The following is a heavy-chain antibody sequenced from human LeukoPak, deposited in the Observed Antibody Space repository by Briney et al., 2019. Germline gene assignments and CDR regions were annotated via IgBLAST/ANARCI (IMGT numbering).Heavy chain of an antibody. CDR2: MNGDGSTI. D-gene: IGHD6-13*01. J-gene: IGHJ4*02. V-gene: IGHV3-74*01. Sequence: PGGSLRLSCAASGFTFSSSWMHWVRQAAGKGLVWVSYMNGDGSTISHADSVKGRFTMSRDNAKNTLHLQMNSLRDEDTAVYFCVRGTSNWYGVDSWGRGTLVSVSS. CDR1: GFTFSSSW. CDR3: VRGTSNWYGVDS.